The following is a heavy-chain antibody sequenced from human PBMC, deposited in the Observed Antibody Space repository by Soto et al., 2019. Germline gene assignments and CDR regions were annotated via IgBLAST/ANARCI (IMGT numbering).Heavy chain of an antibody. J-gene: IGHJ4*02. D-gene: IGHD2-2*01. CDR1: SGSISSSNW. Sequence: SETLSLTCAVSSGSISSSNWWSWVRQPPGKGLEWIGEIYHSGSTNYNPSLKSRVTISVDTSKNQFSLKLSSVTAADTAVYYCASQVAEYCSSTSCYSNYFDYWGQGTLVTVSS. CDR2: IYHSGST. CDR3: ASQVAEYCSSTSCYSNYFDY. V-gene: IGHV4-4*02.